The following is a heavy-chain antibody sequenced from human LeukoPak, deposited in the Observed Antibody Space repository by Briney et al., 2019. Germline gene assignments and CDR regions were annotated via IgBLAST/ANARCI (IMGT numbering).Heavy chain of an antibody. CDR2: ISSSGSTI. CDR3: ARGPGHCSSTSCYAWYYYYYYNMDV. V-gene: IGHV3-11*04. D-gene: IGHD2-2*01. J-gene: IGHJ6*03. Sequence: GGSLRLSCAASGLTFSDYYMSWIRQAPGKGLEWDSYISSSGSTIYYADSVKSRFTISRDNAKNSLYLQMNSLRAEDTAVYYCARGPGHCSSTSCYAWYYYYYYNMDVWGKGTTVTISS. CDR1: GLTFSDYY.